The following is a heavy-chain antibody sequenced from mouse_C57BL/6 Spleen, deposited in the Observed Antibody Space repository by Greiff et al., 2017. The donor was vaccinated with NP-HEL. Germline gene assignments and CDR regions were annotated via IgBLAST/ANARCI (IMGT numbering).Heavy chain of an antibody. CDR1: GYTFTSYG. CDR3: ARLGNSYFDY. V-gene: IGHV1-81*01. CDR2: IYPRSGNT. D-gene: IGHD4-1*01. J-gene: IGHJ2*01. Sequence: QVQLKQSGAELARPGASVKLSCKASGYTFTSYGISWVKQRPGQGLEWIGEIYPRSGNTYYNEKFKGKATLTADKSSSTAYMELRSLTSEDSAVYFCARLGNSYFDYWGQGTTLTVSS.